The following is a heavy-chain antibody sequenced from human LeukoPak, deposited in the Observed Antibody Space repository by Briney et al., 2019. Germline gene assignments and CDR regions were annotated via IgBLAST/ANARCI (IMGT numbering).Heavy chain of an antibody. V-gene: IGHV3-11*01. J-gene: IGHJ4*01. CDR3: STGPRSLIY. Sequence: GGSLRLSCVVSGLSFSDSYMTWIRETPGMGLESLAYISGSGHDIYYADSVKGRFTISRDNAKNSLYLQMNSLRPEDTALYYCSTGPRSLIYWGHGTLVTVSS. CDR1: GLSFSDSY. CDR2: ISGSGHDI.